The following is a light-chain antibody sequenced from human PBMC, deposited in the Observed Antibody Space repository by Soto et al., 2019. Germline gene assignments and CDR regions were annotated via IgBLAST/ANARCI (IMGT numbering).Light chain of an antibody. CDR3: QQSTT. CDR2: AAS. Sequence: DIQMTQSPSSLSASVGDRVTITCRASQSISSYLNWYQQKPGKAPKLLIYAASSLQSGVPSRVSGSGSGTDFTLTISSLQPEDFATYYCQQSTTFGGGTKVEIK. J-gene: IGKJ4*01. V-gene: IGKV1-39*01. CDR1: QSISSY.